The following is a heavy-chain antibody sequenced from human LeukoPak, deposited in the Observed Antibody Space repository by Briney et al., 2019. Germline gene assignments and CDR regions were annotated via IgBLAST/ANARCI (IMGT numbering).Heavy chain of an antibody. CDR2: IYYSGSA. J-gene: IGHJ3*02. Sequence: SETLSLTCTVSGYSINSGFYWGWIRQPPGKGLEWIGYIYYSGSANYNPSLKSRVTISVDTSKNQFSLKLSSVTAADTAVYYCARSYYGSGSGAFDIWGQGTMVTVSS. D-gene: IGHD3-10*01. CDR1: GYSINSGFY. V-gene: IGHV4-59*01. CDR3: ARSYYGSGSGAFDI.